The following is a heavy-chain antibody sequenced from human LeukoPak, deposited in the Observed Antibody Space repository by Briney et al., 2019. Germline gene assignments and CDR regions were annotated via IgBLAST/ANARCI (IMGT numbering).Heavy chain of an antibody. Sequence: PGGSLRLSCAASGFTFSSYWMHWVRRAPGKGLVWVSRINSDGSSTSYADSVKGRFTISRDNAKNTLYLQMNSLRAEDTAVYYCARDRAIQLWFNAFDIWGQGTMVTVSS. CDR2: INSDGSST. CDR1: GFTFSSYW. V-gene: IGHV3-74*01. D-gene: IGHD5-18*01. CDR3: ARDRAIQLWFNAFDI. J-gene: IGHJ3*02.